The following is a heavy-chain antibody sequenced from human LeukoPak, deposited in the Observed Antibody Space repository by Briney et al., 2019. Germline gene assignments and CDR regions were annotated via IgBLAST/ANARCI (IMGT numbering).Heavy chain of an antibody. CDR3: ARADNYDILTGYYRGDWFDP. CDR1: GYTFTSYG. CDR2: INPNSGGT. J-gene: IGHJ5*02. D-gene: IGHD3-9*01. Sequence: EASVKVSCKASGYTFTSYGISWVRQAPGRGLEWMGWINPNSGGTNYAQKFQGRVTMTRDTSISTAYMELSRLRSDDTAVYYCARADNYDILTGYYRGDWFDPWGQGTLVTVSS. V-gene: IGHV1-2*02.